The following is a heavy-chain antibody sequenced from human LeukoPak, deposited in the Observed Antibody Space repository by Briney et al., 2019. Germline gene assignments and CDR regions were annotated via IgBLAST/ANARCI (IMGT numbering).Heavy chain of an antibody. CDR2: ISYDGSNK. CDR3: ASSSGYRTQLDY. J-gene: IGHJ4*02. D-gene: IGHD3-22*01. Sequence: GGSLRLSCAASGFTFSSYAMHWVRQAPGKGLEWVAVISYDGSNKYYADSVKGRFTISRDNSKNTLYLQMNSLRAEDTAVYYCASSSGYRTQLDYWGQGTLVTVSS. CDR1: GFTFSSYA. V-gene: IGHV3-30*04.